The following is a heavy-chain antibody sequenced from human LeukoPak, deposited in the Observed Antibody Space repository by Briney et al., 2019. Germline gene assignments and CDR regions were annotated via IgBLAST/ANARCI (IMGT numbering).Heavy chain of an antibody. V-gene: IGHV3-23*01. CDR2: ISGSGGST. J-gene: IGHJ4*02. CDR1: GFTFSSYA. D-gene: IGHD3-10*01. CDR3: AKGYGSGSYYNDYYFDY. Sequence: GGSLRLSCVVSGFTFSSYAMSWVRQAPGKGLEWVSAISGSGGSTHYVDSVKGRFTISRDNSKNTLYLQMNSLRAEDTAVYYCAKGYGSGSYYNDYYFDYWGQGTLVTVSS.